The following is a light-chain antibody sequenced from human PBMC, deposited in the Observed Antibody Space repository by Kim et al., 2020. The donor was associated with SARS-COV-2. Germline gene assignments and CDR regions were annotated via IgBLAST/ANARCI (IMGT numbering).Light chain of an antibody. Sequence: EIVLTQSPATLSLSPGERASLSCRASQSVGTSLVWYQQKVGQAPRLLIYDASKRATDIPAKFSVSGSGTDFTLTISNLESEDFAVYYCHQRSDWPLTFGGGTKVDIK. CDR2: DAS. V-gene: IGKV3-11*01. J-gene: IGKJ4*01. CDR1: QSVGTS. CDR3: HQRSDWPLT.